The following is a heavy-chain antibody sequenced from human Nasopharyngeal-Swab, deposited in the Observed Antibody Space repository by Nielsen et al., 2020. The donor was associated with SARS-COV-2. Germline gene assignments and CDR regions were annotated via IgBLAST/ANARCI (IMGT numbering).Heavy chain of an antibody. D-gene: IGHD1-26*01. CDR3: TTVAGSYGRFDY. CDR2: FDPEDGAT. V-gene: IGHV1-24*01. CDR1: GYTLTELS. Sequence: ASVKVSCKVSGYTLTELSMHWVRQAPGKGLEWVGGFDPEDGATIYAQKFQGRVTMIEDTSTDTAYMELSSLTSEDTAVYYCTTVAGSYGRFDYWGQGTLVTVSS. J-gene: IGHJ4*02.